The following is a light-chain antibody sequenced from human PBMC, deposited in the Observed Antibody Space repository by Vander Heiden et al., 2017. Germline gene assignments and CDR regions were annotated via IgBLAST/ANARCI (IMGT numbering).Light chain of an antibody. V-gene: IGLV1-44*01. J-gene: IGLJ2*01. Sequence: QSVLTQPLSASGTPGQRVTFSCSGSSSNIGSKTVNWYQQLPGTAPKLLIYSNNQRPSGVPDRFSGSKSGTSASLAISGLQSEDEADYYCAAWDDSLNGVVFGGGTKLTVL. CDR1: SSNIGSKT. CDR3: AAWDDSLNGVV. CDR2: SNN.